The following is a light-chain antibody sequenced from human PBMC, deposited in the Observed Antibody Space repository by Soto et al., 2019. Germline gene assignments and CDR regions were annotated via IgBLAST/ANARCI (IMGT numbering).Light chain of an antibody. CDR1: QSISNW. CDR3: QQYQSLSLT. CDR2: KTS. V-gene: IGKV1-5*03. Sequence: DIQMTQSPSTLSASVGDRVTITCRASQSISNWLAWYQQKPGKAPKPLIYKTSNLESGVPSRFSGSGSGTEFSLTISSLQPDDFATYYCQQYQSLSLTFGGGTRVEVK. J-gene: IGKJ4*01.